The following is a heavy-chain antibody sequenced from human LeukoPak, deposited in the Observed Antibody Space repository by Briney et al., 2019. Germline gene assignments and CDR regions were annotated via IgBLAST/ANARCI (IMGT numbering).Heavy chain of an antibody. D-gene: IGHD3-3*01. CDR3: AKEYYDCWSGYPHDY. CDR2: ISGGGGST. Sequence: GGSLRLSCAASGFTFSSYGMSWVRQAPGKGLEWVSAISGGGGSTYYADSVKGRFTISRDNSKNTLYLQMNSLRAEDTAVYYCAKEYYDCWSGYPHDYWGQGTLVTVSS. J-gene: IGHJ4*02. V-gene: IGHV3-23*01. CDR1: GFTFSSYG.